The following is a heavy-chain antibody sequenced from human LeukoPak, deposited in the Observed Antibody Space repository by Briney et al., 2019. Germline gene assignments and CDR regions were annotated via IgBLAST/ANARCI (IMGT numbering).Heavy chain of an antibody. Sequence: PSETLTLTCAVYGGSFSGYYWSWIRQPPGKGLEWIGEINHSGSTNYNPSLKSRVTISVDTSKNQFSLKLSSVTAADTAVYYCARTALYSGSYYRYWGQGTLVTVSS. J-gene: IGHJ4*02. CDR3: ARTALYSGSYYRY. CDR2: INHSGST. CDR1: GGSFSGYY. V-gene: IGHV4-34*01. D-gene: IGHD1-26*01.